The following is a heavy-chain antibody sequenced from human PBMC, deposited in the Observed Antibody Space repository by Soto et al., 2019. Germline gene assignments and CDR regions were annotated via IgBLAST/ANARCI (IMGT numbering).Heavy chain of an antibody. Sequence: SETLSLTCAVYGGSFSGYYWSWIRQPPGKGLEWIGEINHSGSTNYNPSLKSRVTISVDTSKNQFSLKLSSVTAADTAVYYCARLSRASFALDVWGQGTTVTVSS. CDR1: GGSFSGYY. J-gene: IGHJ6*02. D-gene: IGHD3-16*01. CDR2: INHSGST. V-gene: IGHV4-34*01. CDR3: ARLSRASFALDV.